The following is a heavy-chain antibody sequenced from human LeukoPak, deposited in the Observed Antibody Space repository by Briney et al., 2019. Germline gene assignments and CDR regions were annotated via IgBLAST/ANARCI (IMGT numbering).Heavy chain of an antibody. CDR2: ISGSGGST. J-gene: IGHJ5*02. D-gene: IGHD2-2*01. CDR3: AKFGGIVVVPAAIRDDWFDP. CDR1: GFTFSSYA. Sequence: GGSLRLSCAASGFTFSSYAMSWVRQAPGKGLEWVSAISGSGGSTYYADSVKGRFTISRDNSKNTLYLQMNSLRAEDTAVYYCAKFGGIVVVPAAIRDDWFDPWGQGTLVTVSS. V-gene: IGHV3-23*01.